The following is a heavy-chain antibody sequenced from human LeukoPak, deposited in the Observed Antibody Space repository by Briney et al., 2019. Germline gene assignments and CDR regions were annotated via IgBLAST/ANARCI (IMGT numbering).Heavy chain of an antibody. CDR3: ARHSASDSSGYYHPFDY. CDR1: GYSFTSYW. J-gene: IGHJ4*02. V-gene: IGHV5-51*01. D-gene: IGHD3-22*01. Sequence: GESLKISCKGSGYSFTSYWIGWVRQMPGKGLEWMGIINPGDSDTRYSPSFQGQVTVSADKSISTAYLQWSSLKASDTAMYYCARHSASDSSGYYHPFDYWGQGTLVTVSS. CDR2: INPGDSDT.